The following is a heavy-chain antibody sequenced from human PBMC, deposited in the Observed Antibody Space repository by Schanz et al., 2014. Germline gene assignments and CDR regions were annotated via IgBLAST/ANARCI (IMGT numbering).Heavy chain of an antibody. Sequence: VQLVESGGGLVQPGGSLRLSCAASGFTFSSYSMNWVRQAPGKGLEWVAVIWSDGTNEYYADSVKGRFTISGDNSKNTLYLQMDSLRAEDTAVYYCAKDGPGGSGSYSADGGMDVWGQGTTVTVSS. CDR2: IWSDGTNE. CDR3: AKDGPGGSGSYSADGGMDV. CDR1: GFTFSSYS. D-gene: IGHD3-10*01. J-gene: IGHJ6*02. V-gene: IGHV3-33*06.